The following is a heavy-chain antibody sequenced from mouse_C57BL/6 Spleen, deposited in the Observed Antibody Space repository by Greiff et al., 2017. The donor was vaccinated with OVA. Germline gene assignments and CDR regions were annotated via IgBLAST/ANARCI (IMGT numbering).Heavy chain of an antibody. D-gene: IGHD1-1*01. CDR3: YGSSYRYFDV. CDR1: GYSFTGYY. V-gene: IGHV1-43*01. Sequence: VQLQQSGPELVKPGASVKISCKASGYSFTGYYMHWVKQSSEKSLEWIGEINPSTGGTSYNQKFKGKATLTVDKSSSTAYMQLKSLTSEDSAVYYCYGSSYRYFDVWGTGTTVTVSS. J-gene: IGHJ1*03. CDR2: INPSTGGT.